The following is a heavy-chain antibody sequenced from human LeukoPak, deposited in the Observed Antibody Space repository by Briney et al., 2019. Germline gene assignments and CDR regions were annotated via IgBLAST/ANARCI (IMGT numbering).Heavy chain of an antibody. CDR3: ARDRGDYGLNYNWFDP. Sequence: PSETLSLTCGAYGGSFSDHYWSWIRQPPGKGLEWIGEINHSGSTYYNPSLKSRVTISVDTSKNQFSLKLSSVTAADTAVYYCARDRGDYGLNYNWFDPWGQGTLVTVSS. CDR2: INHSGST. V-gene: IGHV4-34*01. CDR1: GGSFSDHY. J-gene: IGHJ5*02. D-gene: IGHD4-17*01.